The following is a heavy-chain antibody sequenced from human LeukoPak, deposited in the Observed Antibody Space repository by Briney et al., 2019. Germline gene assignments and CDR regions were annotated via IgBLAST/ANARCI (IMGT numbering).Heavy chain of an antibody. D-gene: IGHD6-6*01. CDR2: IYYSGST. CDR3: ARRGYSSSSRNRFDP. Sequence: SETLSLTCTVSGGSISSSSYSWGWIRQPPGKGLEWIGSIYYSGSTYYNPSLKSRVTISVDTSKNQFSLKLSSVTAADTAVYYCARRGYSSSSRNRFDPWGQGTLVTVSS. CDR1: GGSISSSSYS. V-gene: IGHV4-39*01. J-gene: IGHJ5*02.